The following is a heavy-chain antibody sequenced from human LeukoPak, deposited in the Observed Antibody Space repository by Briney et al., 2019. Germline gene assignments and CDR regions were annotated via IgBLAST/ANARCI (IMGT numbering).Heavy chain of an antibody. CDR3: ARLPTVWFAY. CDR1: GFTFSSYA. D-gene: IGHD4-17*01. Sequence: GGSLRLSCAASGFTFSSYAMHWVRQAPGKGLEWVAVISYDGSNKYYADSVKGRFTISRDNSKNTLYLQMNSLRAEDTAVYYCARLPTVWFAYWGQGTLVTVSS. J-gene: IGHJ4*02. CDR2: ISYDGSNK. V-gene: IGHV3-30*14.